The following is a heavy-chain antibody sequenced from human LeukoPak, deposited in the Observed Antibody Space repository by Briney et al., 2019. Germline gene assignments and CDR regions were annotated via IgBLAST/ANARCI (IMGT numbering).Heavy chain of an antibody. V-gene: IGHV4-59*01. CDR1: GGSITSYY. CDR2: IYYSGST. D-gene: IGHD6-13*01. CDR3: ARGGIAAAALFHLSI. Sequence: SETLSLTCSVSGGSITSYYWSWIRQPPGKGLEWIGYIYYSGSTNYNPSLKSRVTIAVDTSKNQFSLKLSSVTAADTAVYYCARGGIAAAALFHLSIWGPGTLVTVSS. J-gene: IGHJ4*02.